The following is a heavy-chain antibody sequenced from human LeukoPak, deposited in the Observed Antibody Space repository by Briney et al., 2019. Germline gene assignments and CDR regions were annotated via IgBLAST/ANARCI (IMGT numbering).Heavy chain of an antibody. CDR1: GFTFSNYL. V-gene: IGHV3-21*06. Sequence: GGSLRLSCVASGFTFSNYLMNWVRQAPGKGLEWVASIGPTGSDRYHAGSIKGRFTISRDNANNFLYLQMNSLRAEDTAVYYCATETNGRHYDYWGQGTLLTVSS. J-gene: IGHJ4*02. CDR3: ATETNGRHYDY. CDR2: IGPTGSDR. D-gene: IGHD1-14*01.